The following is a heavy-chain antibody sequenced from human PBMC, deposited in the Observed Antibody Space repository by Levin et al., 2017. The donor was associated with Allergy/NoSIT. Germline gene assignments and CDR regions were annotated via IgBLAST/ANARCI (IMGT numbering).Heavy chain of an antibody. Sequence: LSLTCAASGFTFSSYGMHWVRQAPGKGLEWVAVIWDDGYKKYYADSVKGRFTISRDNSNTLYLQMNSLRAEDTAVYYCARVLRFYYYYYMDVWGKGTTVTVSS. CDR2: IWDDGYKK. J-gene: IGHJ6*03. CDR3: ARVLRFYYYYYMDV. V-gene: IGHV3-33*01. CDR1: GFTFSSYG. D-gene: IGHD5-12*01.